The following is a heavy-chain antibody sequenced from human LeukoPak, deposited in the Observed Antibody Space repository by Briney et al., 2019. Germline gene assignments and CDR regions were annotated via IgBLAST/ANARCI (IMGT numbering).Heavy chain of an antibody. CDR3: ARVGYCTSGSCDDYYYYYAMDV. Sequence: PLETLSLTCTVSGGSISSGGYYWSWIRQPAGKGLEWIGRISGSGSTNYNPSLKSRVTMSVDTSKNQFSLKLYSVTAADTAVYYCARVGYCTSGSCDDYYYYYAMDVWGQGTTVTVSS. D-gene: IGHD2-15*01. J-gene: IGHJ6*02. CDR2: ISGSGST. CDR1: GGSISSGGYY. V-gene: IGHV4-61*02.